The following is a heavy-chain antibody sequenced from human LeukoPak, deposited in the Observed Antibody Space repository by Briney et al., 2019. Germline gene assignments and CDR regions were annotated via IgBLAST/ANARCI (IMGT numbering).Heavy chain of an antibody. CDR2: IHTSGST. Sequence: PSGTLSLTCIVSGGSISSYYWSWIRQPAGKGLEWIGQIHTSGSTNYNPSLKSRVAMSVDTSKNQFSLKLTSVTAADTAVYFCARLGSYHDFWGQGALVTVSS. D-gene: IGHD1-26*01. CDR3: ARLGSYHDF. CDR1: GGSISSYY. J-gene: IGHJ4*02. V-gene: IGHV4-4*07.